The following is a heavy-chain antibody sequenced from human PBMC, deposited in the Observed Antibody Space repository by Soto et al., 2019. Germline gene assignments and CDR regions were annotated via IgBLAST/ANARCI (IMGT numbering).Heavy chain of an antibody. D-gene: IGHD2-15*01. V-gene: IGHV3-30*03. J-gene: IGHJ6*03. CDR3: ARGGWSNNNYYYYYMDV. CDR1: GFTFSSYG. CDR2: ISYDGNKK. Sequence: GGSLRLSCLASGFTFSSYGMHWVRQAPGKGLEWVAVISYDGNKKYYADSVTGRFTVSRDNSKNTLNVQLNSLRVEDTAVYYCARGGWSNNNYYYYYMDVWGRGTTVTVSS.